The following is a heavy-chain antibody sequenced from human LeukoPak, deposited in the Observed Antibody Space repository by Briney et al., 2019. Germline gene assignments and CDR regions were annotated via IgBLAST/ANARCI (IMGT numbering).Heavy chain of an antibody. CDR2: IYSGGST. V-gene: IGHV3-53*01. CDR3: ARVKTAMVDDAFDI. Sequence: TGGSLRLSCAASGFTASSNYMSWVRQAPGKGLEWVSAIYSGGSTYYADSVKGRFTISRDNSKNTLYLQMNSLRAEDTAVYYCARVKTAMVDDAFDIWGQGTMVTVSS. J-gene: IGHJ3*02. CDR1: GFTASSNY. D-gene: IGHD5-18*01.